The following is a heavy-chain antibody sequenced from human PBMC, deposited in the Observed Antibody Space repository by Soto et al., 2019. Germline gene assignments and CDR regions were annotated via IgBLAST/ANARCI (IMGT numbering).Heavy chain of an antibody. CDR2: IKQDGSEK. CDR1: GFTFSSYW. V-gene: IGHV3-7*01. D-gene: IGHD3-10*01. Sequence: EVQLVESGGGLVQPGGSLRLSCAASGFTFSSYWMSWVRQAPGKGLEWVANIKQDGSEKYYVDSVEGRFTISRDNAKNSLYLQMNSLRAEATAVYYCARARDHRGVTFDYWGQGTLVTVSS. J-gene: IGHJ4*02. CDR3: ARARDHRGVTFDY.